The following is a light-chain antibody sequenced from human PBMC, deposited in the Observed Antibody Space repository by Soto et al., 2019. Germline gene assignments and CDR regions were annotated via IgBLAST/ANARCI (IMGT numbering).Light chain of an antibody. CDR2: GVS. V-gene: IGKV3-20*01. J-gene: IGKJ1*01. CDR3: QQYDNSRT. CDR1: QTVSSDY. Sequence: EIFLTQSPCTLSLSPGERATLSCRASQTVSSDYLAWYQQKPGQAPRLLIYGVSTRATGFPDRFSGSGSGTDFTLTISRLEPGDFAMYYCQQYDNSRTFGQGTKVDNK.